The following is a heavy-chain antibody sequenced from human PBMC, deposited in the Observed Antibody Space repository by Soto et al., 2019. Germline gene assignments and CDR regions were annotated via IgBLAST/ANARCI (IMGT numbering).Heavy chain of an antibody. CDR2: INHSGGT. CDR3: VGSNYDFWSDYFRPYYYYGMDV. Sequence: SETLSLTCVVSGGSFSGYYWSWIRQPPGKGLEWIGEINHSGGTYYNPSLKSRVTISVDTSKDQFSLKLSSVTAADTAVYYCVGSNYDFWSDYFRPYYYYGMDVWGQGTTVTVSS. V-gene: IGHV4-34*09. CDR1: GGSFSGYY. D-gene: IGHD3-3*01. J-gene: IGHJ6*02.